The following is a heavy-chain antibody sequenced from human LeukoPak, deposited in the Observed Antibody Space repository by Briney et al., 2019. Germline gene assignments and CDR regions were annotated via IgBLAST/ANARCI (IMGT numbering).Heavy chain of an antibody. D-gene: IGHD3-3*01. CDR3: ATTWGTGYQKRITIFGVVQDAFDI. CDR2: ISVYNGNT. Sequence: ASVKVSCKASGYTFTSYGLSWVRQAPGQGLEWMGWISVYNGNTNYAQKVQGRVTMTTDTSTSTAYMELRSLRSDDTAVYYCATTWGTGYQKRITIFGVVQDAFDIWGQGTMVTVSS. CDR1: GYTFTSYG. V-gene: IGHV1-18*01. J-gene: IGHJ3*02.